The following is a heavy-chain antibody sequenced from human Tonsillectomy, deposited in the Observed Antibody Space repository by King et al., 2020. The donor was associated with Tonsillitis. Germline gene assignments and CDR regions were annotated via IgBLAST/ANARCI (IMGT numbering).Heavy chain of an antibody. J-gene: IGHJ4*02. CDR2: IYYSGST. Sequence: QLQESGPGLVKPSETLSLTCTVSGGSISRYYWSWIRQPPGKGLEWIGYIYYSGSTNYNPSLKSRVTISVDTSKNQFSLKLTSVTAADTAVYYCARNGGYSYALDYWGQGTLVTVSS. CDR1: GGSISRYY. CDR3: ARNGGYSYALDY. D-gene: IGHD5-18*01. V-gene: IGHV4-59*01.